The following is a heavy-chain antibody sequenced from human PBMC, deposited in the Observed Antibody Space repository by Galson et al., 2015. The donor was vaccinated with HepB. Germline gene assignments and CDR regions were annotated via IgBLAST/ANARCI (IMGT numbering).Heavy chain of an antibody. J-gene: IGHJ4*02. D-gene: IGHD6-13*01. CDR1: RFTFSNYV. CDR2: ISGSGGST. CDR3: AKNSGSSWFVPYHFDS. V-gene: IGHV3-23*01. Sequence: SLRLSCAASRFTFSNYVMNWVRQAPGTGLEWVSSISGSGGSTYYAGSVKGRFTISRDNSKNTLYLQMNSLRAEDTAVYYCAKNSGSSWFVPYHFDSWGQGTLVTVSS.